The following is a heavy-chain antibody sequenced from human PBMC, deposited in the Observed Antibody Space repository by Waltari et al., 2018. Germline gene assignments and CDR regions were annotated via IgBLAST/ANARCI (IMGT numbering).Heavy chain of an antibody. Sequence: QVQLQESGPGLVKPSETLSLTCAVSGGSISDNYYWNWIRQPPGKGLAWIGNIYGNRARPYYNPSLKSRVTISKDTSKNQFFLKLSSVTAADTAVYYCARDRSTVPRSYYFDYWGQGVLVTVSS. CDR1: GGSISDNYY. D-gene: IGHD4-17*01. CDR3: ARDRSTVPRSYYFDY. CDR2: IYGNRARP. J-gene: IGHJ4*02. V-gene: IGHV4-39*07.